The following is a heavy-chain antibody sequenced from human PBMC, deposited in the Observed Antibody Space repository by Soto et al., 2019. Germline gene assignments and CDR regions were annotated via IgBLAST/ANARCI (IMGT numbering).Heavy chain of an antibody. D-gene: IGHD3-22*01. CDR2: ISAYNGNT. V-gene: IGHV1-18*01. Sequence: GASVKVSCKASGYSFATAGISWVRQAPGQGLEWMGWISAYNGNTNYDRKLQDRVTMTTNTSTSTAYLELRSLRSDDTAVYYCARAGQYYDSSGYDNWGQGTLVTVSS. J-gene: IGHJ4*02. CDR1: GYSFATAG. CDR3: ARAGQYYDSSGYDN.